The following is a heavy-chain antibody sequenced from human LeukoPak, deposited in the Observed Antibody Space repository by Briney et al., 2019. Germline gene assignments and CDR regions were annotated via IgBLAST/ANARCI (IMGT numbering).Heavy chain of an antibody. V-gene: IGHV3-74*01. CDR1: GFTFSSYG. J-gene: IGHJ4*02. D-gene: IGHD3-16*01. Sequence: HPGRSLRLSCAASGFTFSSYGMHWVRQGPGKGLVWVSRIKSDGSSTSYAESVKGRFTISRDNAKNTVYVHMNSLRDEDTAVYYCARGGRYAYFLDYWGQGTLVTVSS. CDR2: IKSDGSST. CDR3: ARGGRYAYFLDY.